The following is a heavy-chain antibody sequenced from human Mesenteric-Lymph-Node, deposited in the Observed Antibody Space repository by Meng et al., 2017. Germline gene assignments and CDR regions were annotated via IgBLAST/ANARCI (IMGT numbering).Heavy chain of an antibody. J-gene: IGHJ4*02. CDR3: ARVVTAIGGWDY. CDR1: GYTFISYG. CDR2: ISAYSDYT. D-gene: IGHD2-21*02. Sequence: ASVKVSCKASGYTFISYGISWVRQAPGQGLEWMGWISAYSDYTNYAQKVQGRVTMTTDTSTSTAYMELRSLRSDDTAVYYCARVVTAIGGWDYWGQGRRVTGFS. V-gene: IGHV1-18*01.